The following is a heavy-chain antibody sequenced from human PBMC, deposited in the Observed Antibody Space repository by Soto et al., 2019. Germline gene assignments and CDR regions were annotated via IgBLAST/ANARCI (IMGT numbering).Heavy chain of an antibody. CDR1: GFTFSSYG. J-gene: IGHJ4*02. CDR3: AKGPRYYDILTGSPRLQYFDY. D-gene: IGHD3-9*01. Sequence: GGSLRLSCAASGFTFSSYGMHWVRQAPGKGLEWVAVISYDGSNKYYADSVKGRFTISRDNSKNTLYLQMNSLRAEDTAVYYCAKGPRYYDILTGSPRLQYFDYWGQGT. V-gene: IGHV3-30*18. CDR2: ISYDGSNK.